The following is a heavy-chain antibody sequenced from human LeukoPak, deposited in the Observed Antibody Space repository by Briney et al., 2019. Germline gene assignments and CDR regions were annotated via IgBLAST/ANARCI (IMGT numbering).Heavy chain of an antibody. V-gene: IGHV4-34*01. D-gene: IGHD1-26*01. CDR1: GGSFSGYY. CDR2: INHSGST. CDR3: ARQGGSGRAFDI. Sequence: SETLSLTCAVYGGSFSGYYWSWIRQPPGKGLEWIGEINHSGSTNYNPSLKSRVTISIDTSKNQFSLDLSSVTATDTAIYNCARQGGSGRAFDIWGQGTMVTVSS. J-gene: IGHJ3*02.